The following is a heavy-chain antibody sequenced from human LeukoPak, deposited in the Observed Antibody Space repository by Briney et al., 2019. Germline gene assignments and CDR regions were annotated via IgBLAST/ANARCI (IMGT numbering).Heavy chain of an antibody. CDR1: GFTFRNYA. J-gene: IGHJ4*02. CDR2: ISGSGTTT. CDR3: ARGKGIVVVPAAMDY. V-gene: IGHV3-23*01. Sequence: PGGSLRLSCAASGFTFRNYAMTWVRQTPGKGLELVSVISGSGTTTYYADSVKGRFTISRDNSNNTLYLQMNSLRAEDTAVYYCARGKGIVVVPAAMDYWGQGTLVTVSS. D-gene: IGHD2-2*01.